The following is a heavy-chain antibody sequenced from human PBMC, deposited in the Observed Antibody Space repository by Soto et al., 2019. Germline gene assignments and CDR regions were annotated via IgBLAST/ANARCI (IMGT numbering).Heavy chain of an antibody. J-gene: IGHJ4*02. D-gene: IGHD3-9*01. CDR2: ISYDGSNK. Sequence: QVQLVESGGGVVQPGRSLRLSCAASGFTFSSYAMHWVRQAPGKGLEWVAVISYDGSNKYYADSVKGRFTISRDNSKNTLYLQMNSLRAEDTAVYYCARDLGYFDWLFDYWGQGTLVTVSS. CDR3: ARDLGYFDWLFDY. V-gene: IGHV3-30-3*01. CDR1: GFTFSSYA.